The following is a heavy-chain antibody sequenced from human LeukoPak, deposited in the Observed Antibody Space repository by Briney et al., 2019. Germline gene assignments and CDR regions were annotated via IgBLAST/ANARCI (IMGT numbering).Heavy chain of an antibody. CDR1: GYSISSGYY. V-gene: IGHV4-38-2*01. J-gene: IGHJ5*02. CDR2: IYHSGST. Sequence: SETLSLTCAVSGYSISSGYYWGWIRQPPGKGLEWIGSIYHSGSTYYNPSLKSRVTISVDTSKNQFSLKLSSVTAADTAVYYCARVEPPNWFDPWGQGTLVTVSS. D-gene: IGHD5-24*01. CDR3: ARVEPPNWFDP.